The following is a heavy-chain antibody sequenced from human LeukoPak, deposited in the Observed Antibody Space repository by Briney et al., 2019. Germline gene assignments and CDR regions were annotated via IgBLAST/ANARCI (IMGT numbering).Heavy chain of an antibody. V-gene: IGHV4-59*08. Sequence: SETLSLTCTVSGGSIYSDYWTWIRQSPGKGLEWVGYVYYSGSATYNPSLKSRVTISVETSKNQFSLGLNSVTAADTAVYYCARLSYTSGWYEVDYWGQGTLVTVSS. D-gene: IGHD6-19*01. J-gene: IGHJ4*02. CDR1: GGSIYSDY. CDR3: ARLSYTSGWYEVDY. CDR2: VYYSGSA.